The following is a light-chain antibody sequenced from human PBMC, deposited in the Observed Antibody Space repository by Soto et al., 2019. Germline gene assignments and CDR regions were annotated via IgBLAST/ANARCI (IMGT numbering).Light chain of an antibody. J-gene: IGKJ5*01. V-gene: IGKV1-33*01. CDR1: QDISNY. CDR2: DAS. CDR3: QQYDNVTIT. Sequence: ILMTQSPSSPSPSLGDRVTFTCQASQDISNYLNWYQQKPGKAPKLLIYDASNLKTGVPSRFSGSGSGTDFTFTISSLKNEDIATYYCQQYDNVTITFGQGTRLEIK.